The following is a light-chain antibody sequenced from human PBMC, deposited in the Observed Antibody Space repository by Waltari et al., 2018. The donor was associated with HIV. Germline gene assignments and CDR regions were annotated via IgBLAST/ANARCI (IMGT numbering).Light chain of an antibody. CDR2: EAS. Sequence: EIVLTQSPSTLSSSPGERSTISCRASQSVSSYLAWYQQKPDQAPRLLIYEASNRATGIPARFSGSGSETDFTLTISSLEPEDFAVYYCQQRSNWPWSTFGQGTRLEIK. CDR1: QSVSSY. CDR3: QQRSNWPWST. V-gene: IGKV3-11*01. J-gene: IGKJ5*01.